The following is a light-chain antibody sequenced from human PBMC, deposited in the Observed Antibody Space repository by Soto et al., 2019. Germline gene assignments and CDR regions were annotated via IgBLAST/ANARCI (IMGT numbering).Light chain of an antibody. Sequence: QSVLTQPASVSGSPGQSITISCTGTSSDVGGYNYASWYQQHPGKAPKLMIYDVSNRPSGVSNRFSGSKSGNTASLTISGLQAEDEADYYCSSYTSSTPYVFGTGTKVTV. CDR1: SSDVGGYNY. CDR2: DVS. V-gene: IGLV2-14*01. J-gene: IGLJ1*01. CDR3: SSYTSSTPYV.